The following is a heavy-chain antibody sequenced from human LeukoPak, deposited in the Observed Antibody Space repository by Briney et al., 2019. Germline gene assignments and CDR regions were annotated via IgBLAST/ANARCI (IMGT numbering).Heavy chain of an antibody. V-gene: IGHV3-23*01. CDR1: GFTFSSYA. CDR3: AKKVAGTSYYFDC. J-gene: IGHJ4*02. Sequence: GGSLRLSCAASGFTFSSYAMSWVRQAPGKGLEWVSAISGSGGSTYYADSVKGRFAISRDNSKNTLYLQMNSLRAEDTAVYYCAKKVAGTSYYFDCWGQGTLVTVSS. CDR2: ISGSGGST. D-gene: IGHD6-19*01.